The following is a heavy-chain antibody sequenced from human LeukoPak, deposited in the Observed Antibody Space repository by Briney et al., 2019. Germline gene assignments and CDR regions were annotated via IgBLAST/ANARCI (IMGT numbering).Heavy chain of an antibody. D-gene: IGHD4-17*01. V-gene: IGHV4-59*08. J-gene: IGHJ4*02. CDR3: ASLTTVTQGYFDS. CDR1: GGSISSYY. Sequence: PSETLSLTCTVSGGSISSYYWSWVRQPPGKGLEWIGYIYYSGSTNYNPSLKSRLTISVDTSKNQFSLKLSSVTATDTVVYYCASLTTVTQGYFDSWGQGTQVTVSS. CDR2: IYYSGST.